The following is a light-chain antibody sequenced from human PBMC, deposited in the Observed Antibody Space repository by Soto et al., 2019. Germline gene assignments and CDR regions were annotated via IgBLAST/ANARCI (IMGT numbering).Light chain of an antibody. J-gene: IGKJ2*01. CDR1: QSISSF. CDR3: QQRSNWYT. CDR2: DAS. Sequence: EIVLTQSPATLSLSPGERATLSCRASQSISSFLTWYQHKPGQAPRLLIYDASKRATGIPARFSGSGSGTDFTLTISSLEPEDFGVYYCQQRSNWYTFGPVTKLEIK. V-gene: IGKV3-11*01.